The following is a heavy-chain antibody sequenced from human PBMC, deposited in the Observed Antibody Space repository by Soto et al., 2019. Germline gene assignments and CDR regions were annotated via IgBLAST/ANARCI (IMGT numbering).Heavy chain of an antibody. Sequence: SETLSLTCAVYGGSFSGYYWSWIRQPPGKGLEWIGEINHSGSTNYNPSLKSRVTISVDTSKNQFSLKLSSVTAADTAVYYCARLVTIFGVAQYYFDYWGQGTLVTVSS. CDR3: ARLVTIFGVAQYYFDY. J-gene: IGHJ4*02. V-gene: IGHV4-34*01. CDR1: GGSFSGYY. CDR2: INHSGST. D-gene: IGHD3-3*01.